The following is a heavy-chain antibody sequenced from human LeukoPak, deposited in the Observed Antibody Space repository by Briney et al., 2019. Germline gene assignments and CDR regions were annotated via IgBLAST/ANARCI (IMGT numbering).Heavy chain of an antibody. CDR2: IYYRGST. Sequence: SETLSLTCTVSGGSISSYYWSWIRQPPGKGLEWIGYIYYRGSTYYNPSLKSRVTISVDTSKNQFSLKLSSVTAADTAVYYCARVGYDFWSGYYGAYFDYWAREPWSPSPQ. CDR1: GGSISSYY. CDR3: ARVGYDFWSGYYGAYFDY. J-gene: IGHJ4*02. D-gene: IGHD3-3*01. V-gene: IGHV4-59*08.